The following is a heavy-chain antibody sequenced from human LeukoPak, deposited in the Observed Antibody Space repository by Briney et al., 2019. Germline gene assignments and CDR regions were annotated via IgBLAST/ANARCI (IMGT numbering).Heavy chain of an antibody. D-gene: IGHD2-15*01. V-gene: IGHV3-53*01. CDR3: ARALRTPPYYFDY. CDR1: GFTVSSNY. Sequence: GGSLRLSCAASGFTVSSNYMSWVRQAPGQGLEWVSVIYSGVSAYYADSVKGGFTTSRDNSKNTLYLQMSSLRAEDTAVYYCARALRTPPYYFDYWGQGTLVTVSS. J-gene: IGHJ4*02. CDR2: IYSGVSA.